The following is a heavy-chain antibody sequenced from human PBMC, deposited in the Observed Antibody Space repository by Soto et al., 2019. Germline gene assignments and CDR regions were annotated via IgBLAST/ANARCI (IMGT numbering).Heavy chain of an antibody. CDR3: ARRYGSAFDI. Sequence: SETLSLTCTLSGGSVSSYYWSWIRQPPWKGLEWIGYIYYSGSTNYNPSLKSRVTISVDTSKNQFSLKLSSVTAADTAVYYCARRYGSAFDIWGQGTMVT. V-gene: IGHV4-59*02. CDR1: GGSVSSYY. CDR2: IYYSGST. J-gene: IGHJ3*02. D-gene: IGHD3-10*01.